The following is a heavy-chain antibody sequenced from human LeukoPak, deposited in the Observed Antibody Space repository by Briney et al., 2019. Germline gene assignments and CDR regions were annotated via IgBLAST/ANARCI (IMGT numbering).Heavy chain of an antibody. CDR1: GGSISSYY. J-gene: IGHJ6*03. CDR3: ARGVAYSSGWYWNYYYYMDV. Sequence: SETLSLTCTVSGGSISSYYWTWIRQPPGKGLEWIGSLYYSGSTNYNPSLKSRVTISVDTSKNQFSLKLSSVTAADTAVYYCARGVAYSSGWYWNYYYYMDVWGKGTTVTVSS. CDR2: LYYSGST. D-gene: IGHD6-19*01. V-gene: IGHV4-59*08.